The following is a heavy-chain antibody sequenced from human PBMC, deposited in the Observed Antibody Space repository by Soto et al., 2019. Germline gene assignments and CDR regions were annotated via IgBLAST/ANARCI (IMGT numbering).Heavy chain of an antibody. Sequence: EVQLLESGGGLVQPGGSLRLSCAASGFTFSSYAMSWVRQAPGKGLEWVSAISGSGGSTYHADSVKGRFTISRDNSKITLYLQMNSLRAEDTAVYYCAKIEYYGSGSYFFDYWGQGTLVTVSS. J-gene: IGHJ4*02. V-gene: IGHV3-23*01. CDR3: AKIEYYGSGSYFFDY. CDR2: ISGSGGST. CDR1: GFTFSSYA. D-gene: IGHD3-10*01.